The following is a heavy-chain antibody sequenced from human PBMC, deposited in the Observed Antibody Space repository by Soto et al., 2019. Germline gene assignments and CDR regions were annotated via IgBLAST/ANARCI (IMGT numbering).Heavy chain of an antibody. CDR1: GGSISSGGYY. CDR3: ARVMGCSSTSCYAGWFDP. CDR2: IYYSGST. J-gene: IGHJ5*02. D-gene: IGHD2-2*01. V-gene: IGHV4-31*03. Sequence: QVQLQESGPGLVKPSQTLSLTCTVSGGSISSGGYYWSWIRQHPGKGLEWIGYIYYSGSTYYNPYLKSRVTISVDTSKNQFSLKLSSGTAADTAVYYCARVMGCSSTSCYAGWFDPWGQGTLVTVSS.